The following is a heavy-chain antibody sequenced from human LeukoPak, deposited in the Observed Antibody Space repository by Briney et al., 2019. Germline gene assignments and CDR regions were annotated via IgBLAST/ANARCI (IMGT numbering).Heavy chain of an antibody. CDR3: ARERTTIVSGTTIGAY. D-gene: IGHD2/OR15-2a*01. V-gene: IGHV3-48*03. J-gene: IGHJ4*02. CDR1: GFTFSSYE. Sequence: GGSLRLSCSASGFTFSSYEMNWVRQAPGKGLEWISYITGSGDTIYYADSVKGRFTISRDNAKNSLFLQMNGLTADDTALYYCARERTTIVSGTTIGAYWGQGTLVTVSS. CDR2: ITGSGDTI.